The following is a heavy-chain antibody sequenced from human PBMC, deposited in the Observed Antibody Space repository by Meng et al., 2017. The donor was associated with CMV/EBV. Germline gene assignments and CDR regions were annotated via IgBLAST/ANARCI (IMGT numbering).Heavy chain of an antibody. CDR2: ISSSGSTI. D-gene: IGHD3-16*01. CDR1: GFTFSSYE. CDR3: ARFGGVEWLYYYYYYYGMDV. J-gene: IGHJ6*02. Sequence: GGSLRLSCAASGFTFSSYEMNWVRQAPGKGLEWVSYISSSGSTIYYADSVKGRFTISRDNAKNSLYLQMNSLRAEDTAVYYCARFGGVEWLYYYYYYYGMDVWGQGTTVTVSS. V-gene: IGHV3-48*03.